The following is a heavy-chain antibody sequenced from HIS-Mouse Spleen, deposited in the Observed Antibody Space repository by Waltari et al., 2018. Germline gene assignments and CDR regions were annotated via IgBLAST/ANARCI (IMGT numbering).Heavy chain of an antibody. D-gene: IGHD6-13*01. V-gene: IGHV4-39*07. CDR1: GGPIGSSSYS. CDR2: IYYSGST. J-gene: IGHJ2*01. Sequence: QLQLQESGPGLVKPSETLSLTCPVPGGPIGSSSYSWGWIRQPPGKGLEWIGSIYYSGSTYYNPSLKSRVTISVDTSKNQFSLKLSSVTAADTAVYYCAREIPYSSSWYDWYFDLWGRGTLVTVSS. CDR3: AREIPYSSSWYDWYFDL.